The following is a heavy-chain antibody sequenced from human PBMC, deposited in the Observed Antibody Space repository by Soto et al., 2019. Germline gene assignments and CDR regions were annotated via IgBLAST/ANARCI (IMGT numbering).Heavy chain of an antibody. J-gene: IGHJ3*02. CDR3: ARVYDDYLIDAFDI. CDR1: GFTLSSYE. D-gene: IGHD4-17*01. Sequence: GGSLRLSCAAFGFTLSSYEMDWVRQAPGKGLEWVSHISRSGSPIYYADSMKGRIAISRDNARNSVYLQLNSLRVEDTALYYCARVYDDYLIDAFDIWGQGTMVTVSS. CDR2: ISRSGSPI. V-gene: IGHV3-48*03.